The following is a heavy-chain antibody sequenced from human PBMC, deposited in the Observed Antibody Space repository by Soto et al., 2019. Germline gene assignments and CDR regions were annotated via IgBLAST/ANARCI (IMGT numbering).Heavy chain of an antibody. CDR3: ARGGGFTYGTNDAFDI. Sequence: QVQLVESGGGVVQSGRSLRLSCAASGFTFKTYGMHWVRQAPGKGLEWVAVISDDGSNKYNIASVEGRFTISRDNSKNTLYLQMNSLRNEDTAVYYCARGGGFTYGTNDAFDIWGQGTMVTVSS. D-gene: IGHD5-18*01. CDR1: GFTFKTYG. V-gene: IGHV3-30*03. J-gene: IGHJ3*02. CDR2: ISDDGSNK.